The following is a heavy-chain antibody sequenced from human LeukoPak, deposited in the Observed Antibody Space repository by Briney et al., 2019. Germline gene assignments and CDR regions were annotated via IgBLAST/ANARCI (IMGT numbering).Heavy chain of an antibody. J-gene: IGHJ6*02. CDR2: IYYSGST. V-gene: IGHV4-59*08. CDR3: ARLTKTGTAYYYYGMDV. CDR1: GGSISSYY. D-gene: IGHD1-7*01. Sequence: SETLSLNCTVSGGSISSYYWSWIRQPPGKGLEWIGYIYYSGSTNYNPSLKSRVTISVDTSKNQFSLKLSSVTAADTAVYYCARLTKTGTAYYYYGMDVWGQGTTVTVSS.